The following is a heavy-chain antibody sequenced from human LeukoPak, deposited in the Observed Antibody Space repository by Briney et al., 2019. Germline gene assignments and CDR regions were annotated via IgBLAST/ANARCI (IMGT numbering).Heavy chain of an antibody. V-gene: IGHV1-69*13. D-gene: IGHD3-22*01. J-gene: IGHJ4*02. CDR3: AREEIDSSGYYYYIDY. CDR1: GGTFRSYA. Sequence: PVKVSCKASGGTFRSYAISWVRQAPRQGLEWMGGIIPIFGTANYAQKFQGRVTITADESTSTAYMELSSLRSEDTAVYYCAREEIDSSGYYYYIDYWGQGTLVTVSS. CDR2: IIPIFGTA.